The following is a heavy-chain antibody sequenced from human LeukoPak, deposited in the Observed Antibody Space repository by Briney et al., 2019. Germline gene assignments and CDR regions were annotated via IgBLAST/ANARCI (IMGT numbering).Heavy chain of an antibody. Sequence: GRSLRLSCAASGFTFSSYSMNWVRQAPGKGLEWVSSISSSSYIYYADSVKGRFTISRDNAKNSLYLQMNSLRAEDTAVYYCAREGYCSSTSCYGDYWGQGTLVTVSS. CDR3: AREGYCSSTSCYGDY. D-gene: IGHD2-2*01. CDR2: ISSSSYI. CDR1: GFTFSSYS. J-gene: IGHJ4*02. V-gene: IGHV3-21*01.